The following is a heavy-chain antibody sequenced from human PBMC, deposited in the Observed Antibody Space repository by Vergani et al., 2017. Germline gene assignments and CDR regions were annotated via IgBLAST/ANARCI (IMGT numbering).Heavy chain of an antibody. Sequence: EVQLVESGGGLVKPGGSLRLSCAASGFTFSSYSMNWVRQAPGKGLEWVSSISSSSYIYYADSVKGRFTISRDNAKNSLYLQMNSLRAEDTAVYYCARVGSGYSSSWYDAGNCDYWGQGTLVTVSS. CDR1: GFTFSSYS. V-gene: IGHV3-21*01. CDR3: ARVGSGYSSSWYDAGNCDY. D-gene: IGHD6-13*01. CDR2: ISSSSYI. J-gene: IGHJ4*02.